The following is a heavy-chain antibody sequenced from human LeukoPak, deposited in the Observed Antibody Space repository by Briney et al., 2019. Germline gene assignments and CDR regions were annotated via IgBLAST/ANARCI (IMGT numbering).Heavy chain of an antibody. CDR3: ARPFVGAPGAYGLDV. CDR1: GFTFTNYD. Sequence: PGGSLRLSCAASGFTFTNYDMSWVRQAPGKGLEWVSTISDSGHSTSYADSLKGRFTISRDNAKNSLYLQMNSLRAEDTAVYYCARPFVGAPGAYGLDVWGQGTTVTVSS. CDR2: ISDSGHST. J-gene: IGHJ6*02. D-gene: IGHD1-26*01. V-gene: IGHV3-23*01.